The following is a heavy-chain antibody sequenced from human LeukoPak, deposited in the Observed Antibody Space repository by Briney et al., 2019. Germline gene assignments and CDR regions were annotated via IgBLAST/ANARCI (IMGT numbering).Heavy chain of an antibody. D-gene: IGHD5-18*01. CDR2: IYYSGST. Sequence: SETLSLTCTVSGGSISSYYWSWIRQPPGKGLEWTGYIYYSGSTNYNPSLKSRVTISVDTSKNQFSLKLSSVTAADTAVYYFARGTAMVKTHPFDYWGQGTLVTVSS. V-gene: IGHV4-59*01. CDR1: GGSISSYY. CDR3: ARGTAMVKTHPFDY. J-gene: IGHJ4*02.